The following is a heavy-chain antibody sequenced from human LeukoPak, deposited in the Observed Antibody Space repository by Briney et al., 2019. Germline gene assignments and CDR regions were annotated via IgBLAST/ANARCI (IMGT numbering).Heavy chain of an antibody. D-gene: IGHD3-22*01. Sequence: SVKVSCKASGGTFNSNSISWVRQAPGQGLEWMGGIIPIFGTADYSQRFQGRVTITADKSTSTAYMELSSLRSEDMAVYYCASATYYYDSSGYYLFDYWGQGTLVTVSS. J-gene: IGHJ4*02. CDR2: IIPIFGTA. CDR1: GGTFNSNS. V-gene: IGHV1-69*06. CDR3: ASATYYYDSSGYYLFDY.